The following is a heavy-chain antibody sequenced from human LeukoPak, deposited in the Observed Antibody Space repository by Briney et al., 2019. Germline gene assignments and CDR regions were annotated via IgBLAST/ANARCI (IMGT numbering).Heavy chain of an antibody. D-gene: IGHD5-18*01. J-gene: IGHJ4*02. CDR3: AVVWIQLWSAFDY. CDR2: ISYVGSNK. CDR1: GFTFSSYG. Sequence: GGSLRLSCAASGFTFSSYGMHWVRQAPGKGLEWVAVISYVGSNKYYADSVKGRFTISRDNSKNTLYLQMNSLRAEDTAVYYCAVVWIQLWSAFDYWGQGTLVTVSS. V-gene: IGHV3-30*03.